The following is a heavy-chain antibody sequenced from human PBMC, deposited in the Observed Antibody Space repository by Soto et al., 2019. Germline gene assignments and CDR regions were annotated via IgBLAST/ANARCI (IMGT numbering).Heavy chain of an antibody. CDR1: GFTFSSYA. V-gene: IGHV3-23*01. CDR2: IRGSGGST. Sequence: GGSLRLSCAASGFTFSSYAMSWVRQAPGKGPEWVSAIRGSGGSTYHADSVKGRFTISRDNSKNTLRLQMNSLRAEDTAVYYCAKDLTNDFWSGYSYYGMDVWGQGTTVTVSS. J-gene: IGHJ6*02. D-gene: IGHD3-3*01. CDR3: AKDLTNDFWSGYSYYGMDV.